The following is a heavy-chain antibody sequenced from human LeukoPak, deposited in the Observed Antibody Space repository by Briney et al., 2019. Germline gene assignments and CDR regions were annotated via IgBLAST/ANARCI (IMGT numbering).Heavy chain of an antibody. CDR2: ISYDGSNK. J-gene: IGHJ6*02. V-gene: IGHV3-30-3*01. D-gene: IGHD6-6*01. CDR1: GFTFGSPW. CDR3: ARDLAARPLDYYYGMDV. Sequence: GGSLRLSCAASGFTFGSPWMHWVRQAPGKGLEWVAVISYDGSNKYYADSVKGRFTISRDNSKNTLYLQMNSLRAEDTAVYYCARDLAARPLDYYYGMDVWGQGTTVTVSS.